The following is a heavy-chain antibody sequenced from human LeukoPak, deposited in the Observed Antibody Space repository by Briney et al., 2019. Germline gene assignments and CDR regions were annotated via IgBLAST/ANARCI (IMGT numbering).Heavy chain of an antibody. V-gene: IGHV3-21*01. D-gene: IGHD5-24*01. CDR2: ISSGSSHI. J-gene: IGHJ6*02. Sequence: GGSLRLSCAASGFTFSTHSMSWVRQSPGKGLEWVSSISSGSSHIYYADSMQGRFTISRDNAKNSLFLQMNSLRAEDTAVYYCARATGSGRYNYVPRYYYYGMDVWGQGTTVTVSS. CDR1: GFTFSTHS. CDR3: ARATGSGRYNYVPRYYYYGMDV.